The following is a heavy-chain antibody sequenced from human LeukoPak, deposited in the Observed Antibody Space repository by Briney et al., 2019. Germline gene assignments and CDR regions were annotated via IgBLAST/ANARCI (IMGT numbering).Heavy chain of an antibody. D-gene: IGHD2-21*02. V-gene: IGHV3-21*01. CDR2: ISSSSSYI. J-gene: IGHJ3*02. Sequence: GGSLRLSCAASGFTFSSYSMNWVRQAPGKGLEWVSSISSSSSYIYYADSVKGRFTISRDNAKNSLYLQMNSLGAEDTAVYYCASWGLTGGGDKPVDDAFDIWGQGTMVTVSS. CDR3: ASWGLTGGGDKPVDDAFDI. CDR1: GFTFSSYS.